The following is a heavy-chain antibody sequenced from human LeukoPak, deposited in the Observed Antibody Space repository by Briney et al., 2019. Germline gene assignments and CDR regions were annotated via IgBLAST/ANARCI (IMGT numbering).Heavy chain of an antibody. D-gene: IGHD2-15*01. J-gene: IGHJ4*02. Sequence: SETLSPTCTVSGGSISNYYWSWIRQPPGKGLEWIGYIYYTGSTTHNPSLKSRVTTSVDTSKNQFSLKLSSVTAADTAVYYCAREEAATSSLDYWGQGILVTVSS. V-gene: IGHV4-59*01. CDR1: GGSISNYY. CDR2: IYYTGST. CDR3: AREEAATSSLDY.